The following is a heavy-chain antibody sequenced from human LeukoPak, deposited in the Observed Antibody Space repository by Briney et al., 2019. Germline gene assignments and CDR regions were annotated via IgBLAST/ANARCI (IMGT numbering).Heavy chain of an antibody. CDR1: GFTFSSYA. J-gene: IGHJ4*02. V-gene: IGHV3-23*01. CDR2: ISGSTGIT. D-gene: IGHD5-18*01. CDR3: ARGGYSYGSGDY. Sequence: PGGSLRLSCAASGFTFSSYAMSWVRQAPGKGLEWVSTISGSTGITYYADSVKGRFTFSRDNSKNMLYLQMNSLRAEDTAVYYCARGGYSYGSGDYWGQGTLVTVSS.